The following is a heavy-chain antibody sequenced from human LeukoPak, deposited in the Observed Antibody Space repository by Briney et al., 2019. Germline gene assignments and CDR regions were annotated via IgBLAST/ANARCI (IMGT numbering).Heavy chain of an antibody. J-gene: IGHJ4*02. D-gene: IGHD7-27*01. CDR3: ARESYWGSGLKGFDS. CDR1: GFTFSSYG. Sequence: PGGSLRLSCVASGFTFSSYGMHWVRQAPGKGLEWVSYISRDSSNIYYADSVKGRFTISRDNAKNSLYLQVNSLRDKDTAVYYCARESYWGSGLKGFDSWGQGTLVTVSS. CDR2: ISRDSSNI. V-gene: IGHV3-48*02.